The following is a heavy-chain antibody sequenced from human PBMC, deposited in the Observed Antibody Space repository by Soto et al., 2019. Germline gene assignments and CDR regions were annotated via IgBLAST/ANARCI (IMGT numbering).Heavy chain of an antibody. CDR1: GFTFSSYS. CDR2: IFSSDSSA. V-gene: IGHV5-51*01. J-gene: IGHJ4*02. Sequence: GESLKISCKASGFTFSSYSLGWVRHMPGKGLQWMGNIFSSDSSAKYSPSFVGQVTISVDRSINTAYLQWSSLKASDTAIYYCGTWRGSSWFDYWGPGSLVTVSS. D-gene: IGHD2-2*01. CDR3: GTWRGSSWFDY.